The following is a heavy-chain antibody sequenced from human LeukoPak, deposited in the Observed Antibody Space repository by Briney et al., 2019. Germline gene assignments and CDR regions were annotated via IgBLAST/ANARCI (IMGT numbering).Heavy chain of an antibody. CDR3: AKDLSSGYLGFDY. V-gene: IGHV3-33*06. Sequence: GGSLRLPCAASGFPLSTYGMQWGRQAPGKGLEWVAVIWNDGSEKYYADSVKGRFTISRDNSKNMLYLQRNSLRAEDTALYYCAKDLSSGYLGFDYWGQGTLVTVSS. CDR2: IWNDGSEK. D-gene: IGHD3-22*01. CDR1: GFPLSTYG. J-gene: IGHJ4*02.